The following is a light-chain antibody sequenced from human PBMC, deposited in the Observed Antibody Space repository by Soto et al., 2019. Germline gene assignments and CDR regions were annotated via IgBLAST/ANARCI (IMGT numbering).Light chain of an antibody. CDR1: EDISNY. Sequence: DIQMTQSPSSLSASVGERVTITCRANEDISNYLNWYQQKPGRAPKLLIYDASTLETGVPSRFSGSGSGTHFTFTISSLQPEDVGTYYCQQYENLRLHTFGPATKL. CDR3: QQYENLRLHT. CDR2: DAS. V-gene: IGKV1-33*01. J-gene: IGKJ2*01.